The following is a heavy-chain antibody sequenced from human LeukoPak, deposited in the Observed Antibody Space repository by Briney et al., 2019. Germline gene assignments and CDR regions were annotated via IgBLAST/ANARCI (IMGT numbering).Heavy chain of an antibody. D-gene: IGHD6-13*01. CDR1: RFTFTSRSA. V-gene: IGHV1-58*01. CDR3: AAPYSSTWFDY. Sequence: SETLSSKTSRFTFTSRSAVKRARQTRGQRPKWIRWIVVGSDNTNYAQKFQQRVTITRDMSTSTAYMELSSLTSEDTAVYYCAAPYSSTWFDYWGQGTLVTVSS. CDR2: IVVGSDNT. J-gene: IGHJ4*02.